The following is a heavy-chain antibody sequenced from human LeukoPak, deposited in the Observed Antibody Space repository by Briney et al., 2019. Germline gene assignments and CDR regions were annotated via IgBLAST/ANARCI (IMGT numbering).Heavy chain of an antibody. D-gene: IGHD3-9*01. Sequence: ASVKVSCKASGYTFTSYGISWVRQAPGQGLEWMGWISAYNGNTNYAQKLQGRVTMTTDTSTSTAYMELRSLRSDDTAVYYCARMDILTGYPAPYYYYGMDVWGQETTVTVSS. CDR1: GYTFTSYG. CDR3: ARMDILTGYPAPYYYYGMDV. CDR2: ISAYNGNT. J-gene: IGHJ6*02. V-gene: IGHV1-18*01.